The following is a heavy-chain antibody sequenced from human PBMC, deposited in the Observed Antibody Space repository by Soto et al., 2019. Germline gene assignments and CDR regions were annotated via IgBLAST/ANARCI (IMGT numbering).Heavy chain of an antibody. Sequence: KWVRQAPGKGLEWVASIRSSSRDIFYADSVKDRFTISRDNANSSVDLQMNSLRVGDTAIYYCASGSRGDDG. CDR2: IRSSSRDI. CDR3: ASGSRGDDG. V-gene: IGHV3-21*01. J-gene: IGHJ6*01. D-gene: IGHD3-10*01.